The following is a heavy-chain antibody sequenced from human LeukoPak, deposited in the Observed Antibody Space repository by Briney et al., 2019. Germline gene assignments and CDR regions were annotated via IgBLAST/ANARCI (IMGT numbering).Heavy chain of an antibody. Sequence: GGSLRLSCAASGFTFSSYSMSCVRQAPGNGLEWVSAISGKGGSTYYADTVNGRSTISRDNPKNTLYLQMNSQRGEDTATYYCAKSGSGSYPYWGQGTLVTVFS. CDR3: AKSGSGSYPY. CDR1: GFTFSSYS. V-gene: IGHV3-23*01. J-gene: IGHJ4*02. CDR2: ISGKGGST. D-gene: IGHD3-10*01.